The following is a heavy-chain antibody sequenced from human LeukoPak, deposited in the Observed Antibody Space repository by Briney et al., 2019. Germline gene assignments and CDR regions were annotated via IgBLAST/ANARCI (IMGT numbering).Heavy chain of an antibody. Sequence: PGGSLRLSCAASGFNFGSYSMTWVRQAPGKGLEWVSVISADSATTFYADSVEGRLTISRDNAKNTVFLQMSSLRAEDTALYYCARKSASGNYPLDYWGQGTLVTVSS. J-gene: IGHJ4*02. CDR3: ARKSASGNYPLDY. CDR1: GFNFGSYS. CDR2: ISADSATT. D-gene: IGHD3-10*01. V-gene: IGHV3-23*01.